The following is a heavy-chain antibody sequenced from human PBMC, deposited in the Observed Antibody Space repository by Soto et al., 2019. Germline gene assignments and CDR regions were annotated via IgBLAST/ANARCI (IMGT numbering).Heavy chain of an antibody. Sequence: QVQLVQSGAEVKKPGASVKVSCKTSGYTFTNYYMHWVRQAPGEGLEWMGIINPGGGSPSYAQKFQGRVTMASDTSTSTVYMDLTSLRFDDTAVYYCAIAPSSGYGVDYWGQGTLVIVSS. D-gene: IGHD3-22*01. J-gene: IGHJ4*02. CDR2: INPGGGSP. V-gene: IGHV1-46*01. CDR1: GYTFTNYY. CDR3: AIAPSSGYGVDY.